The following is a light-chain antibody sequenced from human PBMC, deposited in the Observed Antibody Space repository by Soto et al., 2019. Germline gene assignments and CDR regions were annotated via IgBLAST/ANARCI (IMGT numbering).Light chain of an antibody. V-gene: IGLV2-14*01. CDR1: SSDIGGYNY. J-gene: IGLJ1*01. CDR3: SSYTSSSTPLYV. CDR2: DVS. Sequence: ALTQPASVSGSPGQSITISCTGTSSDIGGYNYVSWYQQHPGKAPKLMIYDVSNRPSGISNRFSGSKSGNTASLTISGLQAEDEADYYCSSYTSSSTPLYVFGTGTKLTVL.